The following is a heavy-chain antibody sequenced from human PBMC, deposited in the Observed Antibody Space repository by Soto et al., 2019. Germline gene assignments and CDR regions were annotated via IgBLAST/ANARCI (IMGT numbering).Heavy chain of an antibody. D-gene: IGHD3-10*02. V-gene: IGHV3-23*01. CDR1: GFTFSSYV. CDR3: AKVRLYGEASRYYFDS. J-gene: IGHJ4*02. CDR2: ISASGGST. Sequence: EVLLLESGGSLVQPGGSLRLSCVASGFTFSSYVMSWVRQAPGKGLEWVSGISASGGSTYYADRVKGRFTVSRDNSKNTLHLQMNSQRAEDTAVYYCAKVRLYGEASRYYFDSWGQGTLVTVSS.